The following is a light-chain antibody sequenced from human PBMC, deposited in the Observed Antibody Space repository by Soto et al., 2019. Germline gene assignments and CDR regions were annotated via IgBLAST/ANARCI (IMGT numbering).Light chain of an antibody. J-gene: IGKJ1*01. CDR1: QSVSTN. V-gene: IGKV3-15*01. CDR3: QQYNHWWT. CDR2: GAS. Sequence: EIVMTQSPATLSVSPGERATLSCRASQSVSTNLVWYQQKPGQAPRLLIYGASTRAPGVPGRFSGTGSGTEFTLTISSLQSEDSAVYYCQQYNHWWTFGQGTKVEI.